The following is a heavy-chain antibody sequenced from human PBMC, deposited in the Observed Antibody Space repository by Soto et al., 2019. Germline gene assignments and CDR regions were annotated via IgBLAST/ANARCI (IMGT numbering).Heavy chain of an antibody. Sequence: QVQLQESGPGLVKPSGTLSLTCAVSGGSISSNNWWSWVRQPPGKGLEWIGEIYHSGSINYNPSLTSRVTISVDKSKQQFSLKLTSVTAADTAVYYCARDSSGYSFIDNWGQGILVTVSS. J-gene: IGHJ4*02. V-gene: IGHV4-4*02. CDR3: ARDSSGYSFIDN. CDR1: GGSISSNNW. CDR2: IYHSGSI. D-gene: IGHD5-12*01.